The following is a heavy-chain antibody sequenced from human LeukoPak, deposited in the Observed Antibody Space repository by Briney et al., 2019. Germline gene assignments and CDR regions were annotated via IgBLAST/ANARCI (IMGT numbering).Heavy chain of an antibody. Sequence: ASETLSLTCTVSGGSINSSSYYWGWIRQPPGKGLEWIGSIFYSGNTYDNPSLKSRVTISVDTSKNQFSLKLNSVTAADTAVYYCARRRDSSGYYYRVSVLDYWGQGTLVTVSS. J-gene: IGHJ4*02. V-gene: IGHV4-39*01. CDR2: IFYSGNT. CDR1: GGSINSSSYY. D-gene: IGHD3-22*01. CDR3: ARRRDSSGYYYRVSVLDY.